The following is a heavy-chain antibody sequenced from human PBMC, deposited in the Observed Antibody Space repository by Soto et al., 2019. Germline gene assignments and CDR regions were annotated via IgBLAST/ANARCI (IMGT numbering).Heavy chain of an antibody. J-gene: IGHJ4*02. CDR2: INGDGSFT. D-gene: IGHD3-10*01. CDR3: ARVGGGSGNFHY. CDR1: GFTFSNYW. V-gene: IGHV3-74*01. Sequence: EVQLVESGGGLAQPGGSLRLSCGASGFTFSNYWMHWVRQAPGEGLVWVSRINGDGSFTRFADSVKGRFTISRDNAKNTLYLQINSLRVDDTAVYYCARVGGGSGNFHYWGQGTLVTVSS.